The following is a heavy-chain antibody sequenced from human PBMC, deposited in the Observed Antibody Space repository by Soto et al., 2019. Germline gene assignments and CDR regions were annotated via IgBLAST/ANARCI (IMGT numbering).Heavy chain of an antibody. CDR1: GFTFSSYA. J-gene: IGHJ3*02. V-gene: IGHV3-30-3*01. CDR3: ARDGGNSGVNAFDI. CDR2: ISYDGSNK. Sequence: QVQLVESGGGVVQPGRSLRLSCAASGFTFSSYAMHWVRQAPGKGLEWVAVISYDGSNKYYEDTVKGRFTISRDKSKNTLYLQMNSLRAEDTAVYYCARDGGNSGVNAFDIWGQGTMVTVSS. D-gene: IGHD2-21*02.